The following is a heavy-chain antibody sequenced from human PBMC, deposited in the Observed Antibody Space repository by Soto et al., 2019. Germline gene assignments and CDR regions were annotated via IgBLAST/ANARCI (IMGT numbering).Heavy chain of an antibody. J-gene: IGHJ6*02. CDR1: GFTFTSSA. D-gene: IGHD3-10*01. CDR3: AAVGCGSGSYYSPYYYYYGMDV. Sequence: SVKVSCKASGFTFTSSAVQWVRQARGQRLEWIGWIVVGSGNTNYAQKFQERVTITRDMSTSTAYMELSSLRSEDTAVYYCAAVGCGSGSYYSPYYYYYGMDVWGQGTTVTVSS. CDR2: IVVGSGNT. V-gene: IGHV1-58*01.